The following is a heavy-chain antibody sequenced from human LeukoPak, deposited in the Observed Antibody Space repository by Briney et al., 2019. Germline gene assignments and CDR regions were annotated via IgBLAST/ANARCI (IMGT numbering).Heavy chain of an antibody. V-gene: IGHV3-23*01. D-gene: IGHD1-26*01. J-gene: IGHJ4*02. CDR2: IIGSGGST. CDR1: GFIFSGYA. Sequence: GGSLRLSCAAPGFIFSGYAMTWVGQAPGKGLEWVSAIIGSGGSTYYEDSVKARFTISRDNSKNTLYLQMDSLRAEDTAVYYCAKQRELLARNWGQGTLVTVSS. CDR3: AKQRELLARN.